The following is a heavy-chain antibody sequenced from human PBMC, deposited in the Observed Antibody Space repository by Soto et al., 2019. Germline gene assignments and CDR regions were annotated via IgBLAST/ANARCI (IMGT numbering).Heavy chain of an antibody. J-gene: IGHJ4*02. CDR2: INPSGGGT. Sequence: QVQLVQSGTEVKKPGASVKVSCKASGYTFLYVYIHWVRQAPGQGLEWMGFINPSGGGTTYAQKFQGRLTMTRDTSTSTVYMELISLRSEDTAIYYCARDKPFSAGYWGQGTLVT. V-gene: IGHV1-46*01. CDR1: GYTFLYVY. CDR3: ARDKPFSAGY. D-gene: IGHD3-3*02.